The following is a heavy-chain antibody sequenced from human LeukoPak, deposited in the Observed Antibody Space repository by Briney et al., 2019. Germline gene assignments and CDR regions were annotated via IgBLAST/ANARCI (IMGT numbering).Heavy chain of an antibody. V-gene: IGHV3-7*01. CDR2: IRYDGSEK. Sequence: PGGSLRLSCAASGFTFNIYAMSWVRQVPGKGLEWVANIRYDGSEKGYGDSVEGRFIISRDNSKNTLYLQMNSLRAEDTAVYYCATRNNFEYWGQGTLVTVSS. CDR1: GFTFNIYA. CDR3: ATRNNFEY. J-gene: IGHJ4*02.